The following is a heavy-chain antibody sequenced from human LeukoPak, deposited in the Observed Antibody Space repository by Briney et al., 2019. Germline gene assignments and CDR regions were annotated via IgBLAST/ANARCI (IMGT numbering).Heavy chain of an antibody. V-gene: IGHV3-21*01. Sequence: GSLRLSCAASGFTFSSYSMNWVRQAPGKGLEWVSSISSSSSYIYYADPVKGPLTISRDNAKPSLYLQMSSLRAEDTAVYYCARVGLGSGYDYYFDYWGQGTLVTVSS. CDR1: GFTFSSYS. J-gene: IGHJ4*02. D-gene: IGHD5-12*01. CDR3: ARVGLGSGYDYYFDY. CDR2: ISSSSSYI.